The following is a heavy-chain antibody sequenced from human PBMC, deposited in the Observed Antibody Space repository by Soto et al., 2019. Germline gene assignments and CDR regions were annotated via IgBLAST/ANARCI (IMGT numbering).Heavy chain of an antibody. Sequence: GGSLRLSCAASGFTFSNAWMSWVRQAPGKGLEWVGRSRDKPQGYSTAYAASVKGRFTTSRDESKNSAYLQMNSLKTEDTAVYYCVRATYFSDSSGYTRCLDYWGQGTLVTVSS. V-gene: IGHV3-72*01. CDR1: GFTFSNAW. CDR3: VRATYFSDSSGYTRCLDY. D-gene: IGHD3-22*01. J-gene: IGHJ4*02. CDR2: SRDKPQGYST.